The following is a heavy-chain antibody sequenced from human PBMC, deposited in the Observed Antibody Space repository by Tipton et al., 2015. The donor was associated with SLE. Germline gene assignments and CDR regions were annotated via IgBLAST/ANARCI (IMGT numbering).Heavy chain of an antibody. D-gene: IGHD1-14*01. CDR1: GGSISSYY. V-gene: IGHV4-59*12. CDR2: IYYSGST. Sequence: TLSLTCTASGGSISSYYWSWIRQPPGKGLEWIGYIYYSGSTNYNPSLKSRVTISVDTSKNQFSLKLSSVTAADTAVYYCARDCDFRNAFDLWGRGTLVTVPS. J-gene: IGHJ2*01. CDR3: ARDCDFRNAFDL.